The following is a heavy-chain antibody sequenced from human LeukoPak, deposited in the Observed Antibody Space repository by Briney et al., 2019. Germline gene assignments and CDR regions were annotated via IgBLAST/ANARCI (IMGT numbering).Heavy chain of an antibody. V-gene: IGHV3-7*01. Sequence: GGSLRLSCAASGFTFSSYAMSWVRQAPGKGLEWVANIKQDGSEKYYVDSVKGRFTISRDNAKNSLYLQMNSLRAEDTAVYYCARDSAKTTVTTLDYWGQGTLVTVSS. CDR2: IKQDGSEK. J-gene: IGHJ4*02. CDR3: ARDSAKTTVTTLDY. D-gene: IGHD4-17*01. CDR1: GFTFSSYA.